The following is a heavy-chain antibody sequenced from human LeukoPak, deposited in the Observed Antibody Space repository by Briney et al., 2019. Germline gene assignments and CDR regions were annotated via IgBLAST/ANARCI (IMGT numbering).Heavy chain of an antibody. J-gene: IGHJ6*02. CDR2: ISASGGGT. V-gene: IGHV3-23*01. CDR1: GFTFSSSA. CDR3: AREDDPPDYSGSYRYRYYYGMDV. Sequence: GGSLRLSCAASGFTFSSSAMSWVRQVPGKGLEWVSGISASGGGTSYADSVRGRFTISRDNSKNTLYVQMNSLRDEDAAVYYCAREDDPPDYSGSYRYRYYYGMDVWGQGTTVTVSS. D-gene: IGHD1-26*01.